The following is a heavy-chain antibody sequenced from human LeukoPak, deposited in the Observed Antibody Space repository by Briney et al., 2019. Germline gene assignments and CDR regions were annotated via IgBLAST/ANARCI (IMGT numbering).Heavy chain of an antibody. J-gene: IGHJ4*02. V-gene: IGHV3-48*03. Sequence: GGSLRLSCAVSGFTVSSYEMNWVRQAPGKGLEWVSYISSGGRTTFYADSVKGRFTISRDNAKNSLYMQMDSLRAEDTAVYYCAGRFDSWGQGTLVTVSS. CDR3: AGRFDS. CDR2: ISSGGRTT. CDR1: GFTVSSYE.